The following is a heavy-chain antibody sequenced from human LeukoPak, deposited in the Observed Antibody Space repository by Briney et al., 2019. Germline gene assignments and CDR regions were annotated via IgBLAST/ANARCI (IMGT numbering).Heavy chain of an antibody. CDR2: IYYSGST. V-gene: IGHV4-39*01. Sequence: PSETLSLTCTVSCGSIGSSSYYWGWIRQPPGKGLEWIGSIYYSGSTYYNPSLKSRVTISVDTSKNQFSLKLSSVTAADTAVYYCARHHLAGWYYFDYWGQGTLVTVSS. CDR1: CGSIGSSSYY. CDR3: ARHHLAGWYYFDY. J-gene: IGHJ4*02. D-gene: IGHD3-3*02.